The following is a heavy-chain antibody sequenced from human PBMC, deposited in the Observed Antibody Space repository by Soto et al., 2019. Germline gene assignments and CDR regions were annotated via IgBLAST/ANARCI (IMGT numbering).Heavy chain of an antibody. CDR3: ARENPYYDFWSGNRGDFDY. CDR2: ISSSGSTI. CDR1: GFTFSSYE. Sequence: GGSLRLSCAASGFTFSSYEMNWVRQAPGKGLEWVSYISSSGSTIYYADSVKGRFTISRDNAKNSLYLQMNSLRAEDTAVYYCARENPYYDFWSGNRGDFDYWGQGTLVTVSS. V-gene: IGHV3-48*03. D-gene: IGHD3-3*01. J-gene: IGHJ4*02.